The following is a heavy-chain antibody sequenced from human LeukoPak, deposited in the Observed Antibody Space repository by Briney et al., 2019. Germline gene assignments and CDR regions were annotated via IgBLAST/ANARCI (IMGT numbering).Heavy chain of an antibody. Sequence: GGSLRLSCAASGFTFSSHGMSWVRQAPGKGLEWVSTISGSGDYTYYADSVKGRFTISRDNSKNTVFLQMNSLRAEDSAVYYCAKDYAVGSIDYWGQGTLVTVSS. CDR2: ISGSGDYT. D-gene: IGHD3-16*01. CDR1: GFTFSSHG. CDR3: AKDYAVGSIDY. J-gene: IGHJ4*02. V-gene: IGHV3-23*01.